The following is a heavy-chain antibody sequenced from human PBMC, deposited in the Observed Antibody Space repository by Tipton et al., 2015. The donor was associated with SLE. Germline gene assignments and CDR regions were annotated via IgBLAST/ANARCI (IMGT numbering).Heavy chain of an antibody. CDR1: GGSFSGYY. CDR2: IYYSGST. V-gene: IGHV4-34*01. D-gene: IGHD2-2*01. CDR3: ARGVNIVVVPALGEGNWFDP. J-gene: IGHJ5*02. Sequence: TLSLTCAVYGGSFSGYYWGWIRQPPGKGLEWIGSIYYSGSTYYNPSLKSRVTISVDTSKNQFSLKLSSVTAADTAVYYCARGVNIVVVPALGEGNWFDPWGQGTLVTVSS.